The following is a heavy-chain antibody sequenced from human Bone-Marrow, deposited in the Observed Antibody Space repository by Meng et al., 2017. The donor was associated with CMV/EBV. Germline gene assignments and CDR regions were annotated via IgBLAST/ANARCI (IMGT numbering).Heavy chain of an antibody. CDR1: GFTFSDSG. D-gene: IGHD2-21*01. J-gene: IGHJ6*02. CDR2: IPYDGSNT. Sequence: GGSLRLSCVASGFTFSDSGMHWVRQAPGKGLEWVAFIPYDGSNTHSGDPVKGRFIISRDNSRNTLFLQMNSLRPEDTAVYYCAKLPDAGENYYYYYAMDVWGQGTTVTVSS. V-gene: IGHV3-30*02. CDR3: AKLPDAGENYYYYYAMDV.